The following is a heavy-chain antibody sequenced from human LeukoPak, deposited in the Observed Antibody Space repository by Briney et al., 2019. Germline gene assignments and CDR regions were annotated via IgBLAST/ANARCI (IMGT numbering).Heavy chain of an antibody. CDR2: ISAYTGNT. CDR1: GYTFTSYG. J-gene: IGHJ4*02. V-gene: IGHV1-18*01. CDR3: ARLHCSGGNCYSHFDC. Sequence: GASVKVSCKASGYTFTSYGISWVRQAPGQGLEWMGWISAYTGNTNYAEKLQDRVTVTTDTSTDTAYMEVRSLRSDDTAVYHCARLHCSGGNCYSHFDCWGQGTLVTVSS. D-gene: IGHD2-15*01.